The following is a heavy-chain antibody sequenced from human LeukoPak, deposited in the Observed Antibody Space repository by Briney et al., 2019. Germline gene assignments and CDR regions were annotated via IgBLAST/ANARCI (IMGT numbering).Heavy chain of an antibody. V-gene: IGHV3-23*01. D-gene: IGHD4/OR15-4a*01. CDR2: IFPSGGEI. CDR3: ARRAGAYSHPYDY. Sequence: GGSLRLSCAASGFTFSTFAMIWVRQPPGKGLEWVSSIFPSGGEIHYADSVRGRFTISRDNSKNTLYLQMNSLRAEDTAVYYCARRAGAYSHPYDYWGQGTLVTVSS. CDR1: GFTFSTFA. J-gene: IGHJ4*02.